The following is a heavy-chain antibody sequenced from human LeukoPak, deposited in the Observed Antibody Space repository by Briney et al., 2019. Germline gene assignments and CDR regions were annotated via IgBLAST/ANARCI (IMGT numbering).Heavy chain of an antibody. CDR1: GFTFDDYT. CDR3: AKDIVDFWSGFDY. D-gene: IGHD3-3*01. J-gene: IGHJ4*02. CDR2: ISGSGGST. Sequence: PGGSLRLSCAASGFTFDDYTMHWVRQAPGKGLEWVSAISGSGGSTYYADSVKGRFTISRDNSKNTLYPQMNSLRAEDTAVYYCAKDIVDFWSGFDYWGQGTLVTVSS. V-gene: IGHV3-23*01.